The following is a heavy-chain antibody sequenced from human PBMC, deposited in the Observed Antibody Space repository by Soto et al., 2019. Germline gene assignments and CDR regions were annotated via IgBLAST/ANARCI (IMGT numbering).Heavy chain of an antibody. D-gene: IGHD6-6*01. J-gene: IGHJ4*02. V-gene: IGHV3-30-3*01. CDR2: ISYDGSNK. CDR3: ARAKAARREFDY. CDR1: GFTFSSYA. Sequence: GGSLRLSCAASGFTFSSYATHWVRQAPGKGLEWVAVISYDGSNKYYADSVKGRFTISRDNSKNTLYLQMNSLRAEDTAVYYCARAKAARREFDYWGQGTLVTVSS.